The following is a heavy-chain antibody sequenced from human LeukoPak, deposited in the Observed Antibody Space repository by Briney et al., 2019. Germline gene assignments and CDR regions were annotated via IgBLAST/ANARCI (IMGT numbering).Heavy chain of an antibody. J-gene: IGHJ4*02. V-gene: IGHV3-21*01. CDR1: GFTFRSYS. Sequence: GGSLRLSCAASGFTFRSYSMNWVRQAPGKGLEWVSSISSVSSCIYYADSVKGRFTISRDNAKNSLYLQMNSLRAEDTAVYYCARRTDSSGYYLDYWGQGTLVTVSS. CDR2: ISSVSSCI. CDR3: ARRTDSSGYYLDY. D-gene: IGHD3-22*01.